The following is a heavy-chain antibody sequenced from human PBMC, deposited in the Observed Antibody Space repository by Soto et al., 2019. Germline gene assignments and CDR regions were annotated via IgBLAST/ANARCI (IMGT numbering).Heavy chain of an antibody. V-gene: IGHV4-61*01. CDR1: GGSVSSGIYY. CDR2: IYYSGST. Sequence: SETLSLTCTVSGGSVSSGIYYWSWIRHPPGKGLEWIGYIYYSGSTNYNPSLKSRVTISVDTSKNQFSLKLSSVTAADTAVYYCARDAGSYSSSSGTFDYWGQGTLVTVSS. CDR3: ARDAGSYSSSSGTFDY. J-gene: IGHJ4*02. D-gene: IGHD6-6*01.